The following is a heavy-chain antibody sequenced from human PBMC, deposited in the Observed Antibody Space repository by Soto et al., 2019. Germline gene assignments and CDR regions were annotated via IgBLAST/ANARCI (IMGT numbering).Heavy chain of an antibody. CDR1: GFTFSTYG. J-gene: IGHJ6*02. Sequence: QVHLVESGGGVVRPGRSLRLACEASGFTFSTYGMHWVRQAPGKGLQWVAVIWYDGTNAYYADSVKGRFTISRDNSKDTLYLEMNNLRTEDTAVYYCARVEAPLIHSDHYYYGMDVLGQGTTVTV. V-gene: IGHV3-33*01. CDR3: ARVEAPLIHSDHYYYGMDV. CDR2: IWYDGTNA. D-gene: IGHD5-18*01.